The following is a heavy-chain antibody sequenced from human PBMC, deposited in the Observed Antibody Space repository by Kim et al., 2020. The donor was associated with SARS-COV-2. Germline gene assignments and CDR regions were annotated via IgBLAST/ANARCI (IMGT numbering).Heavy chain of an antibody. D-gene: IGHD3-22*01. Sequence: GGSLRLSCAASGFTFSSYGMHWVRQAPGKGLEWVAVISYDGSNKYYADSVKGRFTISRDNSKNTLYLQMNSLRAEDTAVYYCTINYYDSSGYFSAYWGQG. CDR3: TINYYDSSGYFSAY. CDR2: ISYDGSNK. J-gene: IGHJ4*02. V-gene: IGHV3-33*05. CDR1: GFTFSSYG.